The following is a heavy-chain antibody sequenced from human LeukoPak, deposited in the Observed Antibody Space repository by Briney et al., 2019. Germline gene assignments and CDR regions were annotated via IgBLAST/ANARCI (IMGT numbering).Heavy chain of an antibody. CDR2: FSASGTT. CDR1: GGYIHTYF. CDR3: ARRTRGYSYGPYYYGMDV. V-gene: IGHV4-4*07. Sequence: SETLSLTCTVSGGYIHTYFWSWIRQPAGKGLEWLGRFSASGTTNYNPSLKSRVTISVDTSKNQFSLKLSSVTAADTAVYYCARRTRGYSYGPYYYGMDVWGQGTTVTVSS. J-gene: IGHJ6*02. D-gene: IGHD5-18*01.